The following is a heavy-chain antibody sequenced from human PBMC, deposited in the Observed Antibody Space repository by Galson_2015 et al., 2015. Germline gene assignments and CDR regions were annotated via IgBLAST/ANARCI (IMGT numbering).Heavy chain of an antibody. J-gene: IGHJ3*02. D-gene: IGHD3-3*01. CDR1: GFTVSSNY. V-gene: IGHV3-53*01. CDR2: IHSGGST. CDR3: ARSPNYDFWSGPDAFDI. Sequence: SLRLSCAASGFTVSSNYMSWVRQAPGKGLEWVSVIHSGGSTYYADSVKGRFTISRDNSKNTLYLQMNSLRAEDTAVYYCARSPNYDFWSGPDAFDIWGQGTMDTVSS.